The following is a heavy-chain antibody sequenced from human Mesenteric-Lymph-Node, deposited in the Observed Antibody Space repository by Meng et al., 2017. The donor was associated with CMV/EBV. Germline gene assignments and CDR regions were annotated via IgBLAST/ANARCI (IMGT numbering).Heavy chain of an antibody. V-gene: IGHV4-34*01. CDR3: ARGPPHYDFWSGYYGAQYNWFDP. CDR2: INHRGST. D-gene: IGHD3-3*01. Sequence: SETLSLTCAVYGGSFSGYYWSWIRQPPGKGLEWIGEINHRGSTNYNPSLKSRVTISVDTSKNQFSLKLSSVTAADTAVYYCARGPPHYDFWSGYYGAQYNWFDPWGQGTLVTVSS. J-gene: IGHJ5*02. CDR1: GGSFSGYY.